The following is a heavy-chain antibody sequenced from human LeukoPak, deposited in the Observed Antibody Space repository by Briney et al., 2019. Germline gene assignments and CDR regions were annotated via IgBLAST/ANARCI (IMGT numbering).Heavy chain of an antibody. Sequence: SETLSLTCTVSGGSISSYCWNWIRQPAGKGLEWIGRIYTSGSTNYNPSLKSRVTMSVDTSKNQFSLKLSSVTAADTAVYYCAREDSGYDYRYYGMDVWGQGTTVTVSS. CDR1: GGSISSYC. CDR3: AREDSGYDYRYYGMDV. CDR2: IYTSGST. V-gene: IGHV4-4*07. J-gene: IGHJ6*02. D-gene: IGHD5-12*01.